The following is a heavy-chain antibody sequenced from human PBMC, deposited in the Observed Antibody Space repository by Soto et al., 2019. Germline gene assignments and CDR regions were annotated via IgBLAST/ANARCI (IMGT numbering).Heavy chain of an antibody. CDR3: AKGSRAHFDWLLYGSPFDY. Sequence: EVQLVESGGGLVQPGRSLRLSCAASGFTFDDYAMHWVRQAPGKGLEWVSGISWNSGSIGYADSVKGRFTISRDNAKNSLYLQMNSLRAEDTALYYCAKGSRAHFDWLLYGSPFDYWGQGTLVTVSS. J-gene: IGHJ4*02. CDR2: ISWNSGSI. D-gene: IGHD3-9*01. CDR1: GFTFDDYA. V-gene: IGHV3-9*01.